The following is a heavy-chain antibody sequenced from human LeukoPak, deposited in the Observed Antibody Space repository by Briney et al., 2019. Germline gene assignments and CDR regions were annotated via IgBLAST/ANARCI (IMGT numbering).Heavy chain of an antibody. CDR2: IYYSGST. Sequence: SQTLSLTCTVSGGSISSGGYYWSWIRQHPGKGLEWTGYIYYSGSTYYNPSLKSRVTISVDTSKNQFSLKLSSVTAADTAVYYCARGTVTTFGYWGQGTLVTVSS. CDR1: GGSISSGGYY. CDR3: ARGTVTTFGY. V-gene: IGHV4-31*03. J-gene: IGHJ4*02. D-gene: IGHD4-17*01.